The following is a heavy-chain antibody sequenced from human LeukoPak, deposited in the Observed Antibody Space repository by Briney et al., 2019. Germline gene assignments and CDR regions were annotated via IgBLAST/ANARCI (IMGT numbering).Heavy chain of an antibody. D-gene: IGHD2-21*02. CDR3: ARRHDFYGMDV. CDR2: INPNSGGT. Sequence: ASVKVSCKASGYSFTDYYIHWVRQAPGQGLEWMGRINPNSGGTNYEQEFQGRVTMTRDTSINTAYMELSRLTSDDTAVFYCARRHDFYGMDVWGQGTTVTVSS. CDR1: GYSFTDYY. J-gene: IGHJ6*02. V-gene: IGHV1-2*06.